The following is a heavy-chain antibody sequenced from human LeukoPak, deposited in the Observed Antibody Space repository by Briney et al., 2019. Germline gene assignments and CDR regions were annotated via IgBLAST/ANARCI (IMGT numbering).Heavy chain of an antibody. D-gene: IGHD3-9*01. Sequence: PGGSLRLSCAASGFTFSSYAMGWVRQAPGRGLDWVPVVSGSGGNTYYADSVKGRFTISRDNSKNTLYLQMNSLRAEDTAVYYCAKGNILTGYPIDYWGQGTLVTVSS. CDR3: AKGNILTGYPIDY. J-gene: IGHJ4*02. V-gene: IGHV3-23*01. CDR2: VSGSGGNT. CDR1: GFTFSSYA.